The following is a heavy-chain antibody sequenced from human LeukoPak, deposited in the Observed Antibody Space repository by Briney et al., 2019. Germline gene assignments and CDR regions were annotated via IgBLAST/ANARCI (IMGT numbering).Heavy chain of an antibody. D-gene: IGHD6-6*01. V-gene: IGHV4-39*07. J-gene: IGHJ2*01. Sequence: SETLSLTCTVSGGSITSSPAYNWGWIRQPPGKRLEWIATVHSRGTTYYNASLESRVTISVDTAKNQFSLKLSSVTAADTAVYYCARDSARYWYFDLWGRGTLVTVSS. CDR3: ARDSARYWYFDL. CDR2: VHSRGTT. CDR1: GGSITSSPAYN.